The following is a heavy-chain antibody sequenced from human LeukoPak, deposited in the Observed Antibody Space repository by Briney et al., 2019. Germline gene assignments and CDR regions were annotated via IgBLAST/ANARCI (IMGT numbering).Heavy chain of an antibody. D-gene: IGHD2-15*01. CDR2: ISSSRSYI. V-gene: IGHV3-21*01. Sequence: GGSLRLSCGASGFTFSSYSMNWVRQAPGKGREWVSSISSSRSYISYADSVKGRFTISRDNAKNSLYLQMNSLRAEDTAVYYCARSGSLGDYFDYWGQGTLVTVSS. CDR1: GFTFSSYS. CDR3: ARSGSLGDYFDY. J-gene: IGHJ4*02.